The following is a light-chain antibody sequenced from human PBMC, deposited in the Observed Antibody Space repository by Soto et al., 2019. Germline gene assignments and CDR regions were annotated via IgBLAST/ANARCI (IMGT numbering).Light chain of an antibody. CDR2: GAS. CDR3: QQYNNWPRT. CDR1: QSVSSN. J-gene: IGKJ1*01. V-gene: IGKV3-15*01. Sequence: EIVMTQSPATLSVSPGERATLSCRASQSVSSNLAWYQQKPGQAPRLLIYGASTRATDISVRFSGSGSGTEFTLTISSLQSEDFAVYYCQQYNNWPRTFGQGTKVDIK.